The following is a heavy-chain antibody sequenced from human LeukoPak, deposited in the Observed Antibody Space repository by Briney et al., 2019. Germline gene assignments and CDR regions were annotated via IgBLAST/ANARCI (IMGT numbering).Heavy chain of an antibody. V-gene: IGHV3-73*01. D-gene: IGHD6-13*01. J-gene: IGHJ4*02. CDR2: IANKANSYAT. Sequence: GGSLRLSCAASGFTFSGSAMHWVRQASGKGLEWVGRIANKANSYATVYAASVKGRFTISRDDSKNTAYLQMNSLKTEDTAVYYCTTDAATIAAAGTGPYWGQGTLVTVSS. CDR1: GFTFSGSA. CDR3: TTDAATIAAAGTGPY.